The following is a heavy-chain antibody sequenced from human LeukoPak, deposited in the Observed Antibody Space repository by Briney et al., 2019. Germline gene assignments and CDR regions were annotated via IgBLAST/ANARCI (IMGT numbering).Heavy chain of an antibody. D-gene: IGHD4-23*01. CDR3: ARGLSRWSAPTSSYYYRMDV. Sequence: GSSVKVSCKSCGGTLSNYIISWVRQAAGQGLEWMGGIIPIFGSANFAQKCQGRVTITADDSTNTAYMKLSSLRSEDTAFYYCARGLSRWSAPTSSYYYRMDVWGQGTTVVVSS. J-gene: IGHJ6*02. V-gene: IGHV1-69*01. CDR1: GGTLSNYI. CDR2: IIPIFGSA.